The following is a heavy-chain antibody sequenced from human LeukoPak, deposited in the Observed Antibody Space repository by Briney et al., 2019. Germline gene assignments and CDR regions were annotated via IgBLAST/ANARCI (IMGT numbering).Heavy chain of an antibody. CDR3: ARDLRSGSSDY. J-gene: IGHJ4*02. D-gene: IGHD1-26*01. CDR2: IYYSGST. CDR1: GGSVSSGSYY. V-gene: IGHV4-61*01. Sequence: AETLCLTCTVSGGSVSSGSYYWSRIRQPPGKGLEWIGYIYYSGSTNYNPSLKSRVTISVDTSKNQFSLKLSSVTAADTAVYYCARDLRSGSSDYWGQGTLVTVSS.